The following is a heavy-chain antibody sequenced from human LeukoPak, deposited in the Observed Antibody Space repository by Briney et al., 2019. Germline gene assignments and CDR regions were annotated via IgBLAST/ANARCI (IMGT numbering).Heavy chain of an antibody. CDR2: IYTSGST. D-gene: IGHD1-26*01. V-gene: IGHV4-61*02. J-gene: IGHJ6*03. CDR3: ARESGSYYYYYMDV. CDR1: GGSISSGSNY. Sequence: SQTLSLTCTVSGGSISSGSNYWSWIRQPAGKGLEWIGRIYTSGSTNYNPSLKSRVTISVDTSKNQFSLKLSSVTAADTAVYYCARESGSYYYYYMDVWGKGTTVTVSS.